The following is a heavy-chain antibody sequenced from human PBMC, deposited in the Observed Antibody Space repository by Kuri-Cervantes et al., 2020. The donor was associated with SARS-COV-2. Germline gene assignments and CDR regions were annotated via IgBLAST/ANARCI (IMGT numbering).Heavy chain of an antibody. D-gene: IGHD3-16*01. CDR3: ARDLNDYVWGSSPLLPDY. CDR1: GFTFSSYD. J-gene: IGHJ4*02. CDR2: IGTAGDT. Sequence: GESLKIFCAASGFTFSSYDMHWVRQATGKGLEWVSAIGTAGDTYYPGSVKGRFTISRDNAKNSLYLQMNSLRAGDTAVYYCARDLNDYVWGSSPLLPDYWGRGTLVTVSS. V-gene: IGHV3-13*01.